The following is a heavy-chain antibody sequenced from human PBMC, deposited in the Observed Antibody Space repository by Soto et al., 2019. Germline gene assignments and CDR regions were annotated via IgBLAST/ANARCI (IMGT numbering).Heavy chain of an antibody. V-gene: IGHV1-2*04. Sequence: QVQLVQSGAEVKKPGASVKVSCKASGYTFTGYYMHWVRQAPGQGLEWMGWINPNSGGTNYAQKFQGWVPMTRDTSISTAYMEMSRLGSDDTAVYYCARGTRPTAAGENIDYWGLGTLVTVSS. CDR2: INPNSGGT. CDR1: GYTFTGYY. J-gene: IGHJ4*02. D-gene: IGHD6-13*01. CDR3: ARGTRPTAAGENIDY.